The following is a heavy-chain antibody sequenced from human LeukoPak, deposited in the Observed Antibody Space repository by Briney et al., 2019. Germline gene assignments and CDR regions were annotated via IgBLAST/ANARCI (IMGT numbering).Heavy chain of an antibody. V-gene: IGHV4-4*07. D-gene: IGHD3-22*01. CDR1: GGSISSYY. J-gene: IGHJ4*02. CDR2: MHTSGST. Sequence: SETLSLTCTVSGGSISSYYWSWIRQSAGKGLEWIGRMHTSGSTNYNPSLKSRGTMSVDTSKNQFSLKLSSVTAADAAVYYCARDKYYYDTRGYLFDYWGQGTLVTVSS. CDR3: ARDKYYYDTRGYLFDY.